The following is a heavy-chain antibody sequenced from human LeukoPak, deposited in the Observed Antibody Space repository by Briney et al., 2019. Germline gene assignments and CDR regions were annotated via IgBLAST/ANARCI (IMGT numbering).Heavy chain of an antibody. CDR2: IYYNGGRA. CDR3: ARQVGTFYYYYGMDV. CDR1: GGSLSDYW. V-gene: IGHV4-59*08. D-gene: IGHD1-14*01. J-gene: IGHJ6*02. Sequence: SETLSLTCTVSGGSLSDYWWSWIRQPPGKALEWIGYIYYNGGRANYNPALKSRVTISVDTSKNQFSLKLSSVTAADTAVYYCARQVGTFYYYYGMDVWGQGTTVTVSS.